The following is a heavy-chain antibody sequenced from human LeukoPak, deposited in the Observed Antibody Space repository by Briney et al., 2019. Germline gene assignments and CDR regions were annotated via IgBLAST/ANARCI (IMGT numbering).Heavy chain of an antibody. J-gene: IGHJ6*02. CDR3: ARDRPLLRFLTPVSGGHLYGMDV. CDR1: GYTFTSYY. D-gene: IGHD3-3*01. V-gene: IGHV1-46*01. CDR2: INPSGGST. Sequence: ASVKVSCKASGYTFTSYYMHWVRQAPGQGLEWMGIINPSGGSTSYAQKFQGRVTMTRDTSTSTVYMELSSLRSEDTAVYYSARDRPLLRFLTPVSGGHLYGMDVWGQGTTVTVSS.